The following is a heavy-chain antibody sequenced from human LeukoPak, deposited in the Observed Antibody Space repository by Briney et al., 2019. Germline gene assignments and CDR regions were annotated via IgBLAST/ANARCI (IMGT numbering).Heavy chain of an antibody. CDR1: GYTFTTYW. D-gene: IGHD3-10*01. V-gene: IGHV5-51*01. CDR3: ARQEVRGVITPFDP. CDR2: IYPTDSDT. J-gene: IGHJ5*02. Sequence: GESLKISCKGSGYTFTTYWIGWVRQMPGKGLEWMGIIYPTDSDTRYSPSFQGQVTISADKSISTAYLQWSSLKASDTAMYYCARQEVRGVITPFDPWGQGTLVTVSS.